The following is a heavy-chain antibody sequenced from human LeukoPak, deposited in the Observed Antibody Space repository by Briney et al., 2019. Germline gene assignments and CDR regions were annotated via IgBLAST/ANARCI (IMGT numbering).Heavy chain of an antibody. D-gene: IGHD2-15*01. J-gene: IGHJ4*02. V-gene: IGHV1-69*13. Sequence: SVKVSCKASGGTFSSYAISWVRQAPGQGLEWMGGIIPIFGTANYAQKFQGRVTITADESTSTAYMELSNLRSEDTAVYYCASGVATTLPFDYWGQGTLVTVSS. CDR2: IIPIFGTA. CDR3: ASGVATTLPFDY. CDR1: GGTFSSYA.